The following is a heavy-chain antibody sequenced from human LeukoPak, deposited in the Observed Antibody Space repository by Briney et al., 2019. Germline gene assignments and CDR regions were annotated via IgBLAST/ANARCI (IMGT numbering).Heavy chain of an antibody. J-gene: IGHJ4*02. CDR2: MNPNSGNT. D-gene: IGHD3-10*01. CDR1: GYTFTSYD. V-gene: IGHV1-8*01. CDR3: YGSGSYYDRDFDY. Sequence: ASVKVSCKASGYTFTSYDINWVRQATGQGLEWMGWMNPNSGNTGYAQKFQGRVTITRNTSISTAYMELRSLRSDDTAVYYCYGSGSYYDRDFDYWGQGTLVTVSS.